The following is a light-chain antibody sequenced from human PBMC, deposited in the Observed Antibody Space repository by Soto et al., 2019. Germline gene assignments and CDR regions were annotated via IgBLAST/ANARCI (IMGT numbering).Light chain of an antibody. CDR3: SSYTSSSSYV. J-gene: IGLJ1*01. CDR2: DVS. V-gene: IGLV2-14*01. Sequence: QSVLTQPASVSGSPGRSITISCTGASSDVGGYNYVSWYQQHPGKAPKLMIYDVSNRPSGVSNRFSGSKSGNTASLTISGLQAECEADYYCSSYTSSSSYVFGTGTKVTVL. CDR1: SSDVGGYNY.